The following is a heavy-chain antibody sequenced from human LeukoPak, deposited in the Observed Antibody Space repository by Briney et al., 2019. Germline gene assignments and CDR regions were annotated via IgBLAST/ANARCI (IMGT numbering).Heavy chain of an antibody. Sequence: XVSGGSISXXXXSWIRXPPGXXXXXXXYIYYSGSTNYTPSLKSRVTISVDTSKNQFSLKLSSVTAADTAVYYCARAVMGIAAALDYWGQGTLVTVSS. J-gene: IGHJ4*02. D-gene: IGHD6-13*01. V-gene: IGHV4-59*01. CDR3: ARAVMGIAAALDY. CDR2: IYYSGST. CDR1: GGSISXXX.